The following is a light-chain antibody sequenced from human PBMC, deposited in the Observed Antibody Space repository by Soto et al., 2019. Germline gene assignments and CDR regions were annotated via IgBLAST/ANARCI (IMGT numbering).Light chain of an antibody. CDR2: DAS. CDR1: QGISSA. V-gene: IGKV1-13*02. J-gene: IGKJ4*01. Sequence: AIQLTQSPSSLSASVGDRVTITCRASQGISSALAWYQQKPGKAPKLLIYDASSLKSGVPSRFSGSGSGTDFSLPIISLQPEDFTSYSCQQFDTSPLPFGGGTKVEI. CDR3: QQFDTSPLP.